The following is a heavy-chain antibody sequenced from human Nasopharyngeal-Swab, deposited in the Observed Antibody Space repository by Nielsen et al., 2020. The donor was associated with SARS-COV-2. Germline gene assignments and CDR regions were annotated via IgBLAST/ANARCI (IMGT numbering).Heavy chain of an antibody. D-gene: IGHD3-22*01. CDR1: GYTFTSYG. CDR3: ARVGRYYYDSSGYQREVGFDY. V-gene: IGHV1-18*01. CDR2: ISAYNGNT. J-gene: IGHJ4*03. Sequence: ASVKVSCKASGYTFTSYGISWVRQAPGQGLEWMGWISAYNGNTNYAQKLQGRVTMTTDTSTSTAYMELRSLRSDDTAVYYCARVGRYYYDSSGYQREVGFDYWGQGTTVTVSS.